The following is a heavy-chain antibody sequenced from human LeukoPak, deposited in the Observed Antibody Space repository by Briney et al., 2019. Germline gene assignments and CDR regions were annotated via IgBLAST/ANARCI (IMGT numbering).Heavy chain of an antibody. Sequence: GASVKVSCKTSGYTFTSYPMNWVRQAPGQGLEWMGWINTNTGNPTYAQGFTGRFVFSLDTSVSTAYLQISSLKADDTAVYYCARGWQWLVKEVGYWGQGTLVTVSS. CDR2: INTNTGNP. J-gene: IGHJ4*02. V-gene: IGHV7-4-1*02. CDR3: ARGWQWLVKEVGY. D-gene: IGHD6-19*01. CDR1: GYTFTSYP.